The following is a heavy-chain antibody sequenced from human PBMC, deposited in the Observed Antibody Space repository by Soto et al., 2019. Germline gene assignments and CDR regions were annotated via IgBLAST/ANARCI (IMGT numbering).Heavy chain of an antibody. V-gene: IGHV3-23*01. J-gene: IGHJ5*02. CDR1: GFIFSDFA. CDR2: ISYSGGSR. Sequence: PGGSLRLSCAASGFIFSDFAMSWVRQTPGKGLEWVSGISYSGGSRHYADSVKGRFTISRDNSRNTLYLQMNSLRAEDTGVYYCAKDPDYGDYFNCFDPWGQGTQVTVSS. CDR3: AKDPDYGDYFNCFDP. D-gene: IGHD4-17*01.